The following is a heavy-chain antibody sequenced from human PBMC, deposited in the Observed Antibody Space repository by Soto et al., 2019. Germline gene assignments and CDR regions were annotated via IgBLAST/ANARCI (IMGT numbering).Heavy chain of an antibody. V-gene: IGHV4-59*08. Sequence: SETLSLTCTVSGGSISSYYWSWIRQPPGKGLEWIGYINYSGSTSYNPSLKSRVTISVDTNKNQFSLRLSSVTAADTAVYYCARRHKQTEGYYFDYWGQGTLVTVSS. CDR2: INYSGST. J-gene: IGHJ4*02. CDR3: ARRHKQTEGYYFDY. CDR1: GGSISSYY.